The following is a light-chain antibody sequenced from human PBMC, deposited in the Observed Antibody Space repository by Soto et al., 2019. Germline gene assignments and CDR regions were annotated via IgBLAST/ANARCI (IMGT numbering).Light chain of an antibody. CDR1: QSVTKY. CDR3: QQYYSIPNA. Sequence: EVVLTQSPATLSLSPGERATLSCRASQSVTKYLAWYQQKPGQALRLLIYDVSKRATGIPARFSGSGSETDFTLTISSLQAEDVAVYYCQQYYSIPNALGQGTKLEIK. CDR2: DVS. V-gene: IGKV3-11*01. J-gene: IGKJ2*01.